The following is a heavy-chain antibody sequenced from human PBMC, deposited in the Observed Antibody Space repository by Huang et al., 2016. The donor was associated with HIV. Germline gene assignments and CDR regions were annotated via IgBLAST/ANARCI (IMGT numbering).Heavy chain of an antibody. CDR1: GFIFSNYG. CDR2: ISYVGSNK. CDR3: ALKGDSSGWEYFRH. V-gene: IGHV3-30*03. J-gene: IGHJ1*01. Sequence: QVQLVESGGGVVQPGRSLRLSCAASGFIFSNYGMHWVRQAPGKGLEWVALISYVGSNKYYTDSVKGRFSISRDKSKNTLYLQMNSLRAEDTAVYYCALKGDSSGWEYFRHWGQGTLVTVSS. D-gene: IGHD6-19*01.